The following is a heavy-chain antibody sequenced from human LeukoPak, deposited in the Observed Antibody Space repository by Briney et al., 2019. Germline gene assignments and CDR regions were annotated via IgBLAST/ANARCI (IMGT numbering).Heavy chain of an antibody. D-gene: IGHD6-19*01. V-gene: IGHV3-21*01. Sequence: GGSLRLSCAASGFTFSSYSMYWVRQAPGKGLEWVSSINSNSSYTYYADSVKGRFTISRDNAKNTLFLQMNSLRAEDTAVYYCARDTYTSGWSPGDYWGQGTLVTVSS. CDR1: GFTFSSYS. CDR3: ARDTYTSGWSPGDY. CDR2: INSNSSYT. J-gene: IGHJ4*02.